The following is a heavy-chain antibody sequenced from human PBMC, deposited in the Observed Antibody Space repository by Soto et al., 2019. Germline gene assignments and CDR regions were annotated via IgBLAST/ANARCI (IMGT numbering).Heavy chain of an antibody. V-gene: IGHV1-69*06. J-gene: IGHJ6*02. D-gene: IGHD1-1*01. CDR2: IIPIFGTA. CDR3: ASGPLERPGYYYGMDV. Sequence: QVQLVQSGAEVKKPGSSVKVSCKASGGTFSSYAISWVRQAPGQGLEWMGGIIPIFGTANYAQKFQGKVTITADKSTSTAYMELSSRRSEDTAVYYCASGPLERPGYYYGMDVWGQGTTVTVSS. CDR1: GGTFSSYA.